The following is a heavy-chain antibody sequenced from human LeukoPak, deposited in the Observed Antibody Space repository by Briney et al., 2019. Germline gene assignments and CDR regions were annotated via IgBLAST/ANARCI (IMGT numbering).Heavy chain of an antibody. CDR3: ARDHASGSPAGFDY. D-gene: IGHD3-10*01. J-gene: IGHJ4*02. CDR1: GFTFSIVA. CDR2: ISYDGSNK. Sequence: GGSLRLSCAASGFTFSIVAMQWVRQAPGKGLEWVAVISYDGSNKYYADSVKGRFTISRDNSKNTLYLQMNSLRAEDAAVFYCARDHASGSPAGFDYWGQGALVTVSS. V-gene: IGHV3-30*04.